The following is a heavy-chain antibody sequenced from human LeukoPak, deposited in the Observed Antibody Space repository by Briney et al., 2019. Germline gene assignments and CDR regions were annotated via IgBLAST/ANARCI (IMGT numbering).Heavy chain of an antibody. V-gene: IGHV4-4*07. CDR2: ILSSGNT. CDR1: GFSISTYY. CDR3: ARDVGKAY. Sequence: KASETLSLTCTVSGFSISTYYWSWFRQPAGKGLEWIGRILSSGNTNYNPSLQSRVSLSIDTSQNQFSLRLTSLTAADTAVYFCARDVGKAYWGQGLLAIVSS. J-gene: IGHJ4*02. D-gene: IGHD4-23*01.